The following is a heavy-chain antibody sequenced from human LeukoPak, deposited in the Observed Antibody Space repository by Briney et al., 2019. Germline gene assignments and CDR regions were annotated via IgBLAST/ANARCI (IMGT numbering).Heavy chain of an antibody. D-gene: IGHD1-14*01. V-gene: IGHV3-21*01. CDR2: IGPTGTDR. CDR1: GFTFSSCG. J-gene: IGHJ4*02. Sequence: TGGSLRLSCAASGFTFSSCGFNWVRPAPGKGLEWVSSIGPTGTDRYYADSVRGRFTISRDNAKNSMYLQMDSLRDEDTAVYYCATETIGRHYDYWGQGTLLTVSS. CDR3: ATETIGRHYDY.